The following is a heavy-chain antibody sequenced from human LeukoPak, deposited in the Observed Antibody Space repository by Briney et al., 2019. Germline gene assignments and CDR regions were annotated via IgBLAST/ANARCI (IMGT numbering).Heavy chain of an antibody. CDR3: ARQSYDFWSGYPYYFDY. V-gene: IGHV4-39*01. J-gene: IGHJ4*02. CDR2: IYYSGST. CDR1: GGSISSANYY. Sequence: PSQTLSLTCTVSGGSISSANYYWTWIRQSAGKGLEWIGSIYYSGSTYYNPSLKSRVTISVDTSKNQFSLKLSSVTAADTAVYYCARQSYDFWSGYPYYFDYWGQGTLVTVSS. D-gene: IGHD3-3*01.